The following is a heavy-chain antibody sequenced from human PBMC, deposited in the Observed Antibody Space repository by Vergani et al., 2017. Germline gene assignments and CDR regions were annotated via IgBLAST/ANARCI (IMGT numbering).Heavy chain of an antibody. D-gene: IGHD4-17*01. CDR3: ARDRLDYGDLTLFDY. CDR2: IKQDGSEK. Sequence: EVQLVESGGGLVQPGGSLRLSCAASGFTFSSYWMSWVRQAPGKGLEWVANIKQDGSEKYYVDSVKGRFTISRDNAKSSLYLQMNSLRAEDTAVYYCARDRLDYGDLTLFDYWGQGTLVTVSS. J-gene: IGHJ4*02. V-gene: IGHV3-7*03. CDR1: GFTFSSYW.